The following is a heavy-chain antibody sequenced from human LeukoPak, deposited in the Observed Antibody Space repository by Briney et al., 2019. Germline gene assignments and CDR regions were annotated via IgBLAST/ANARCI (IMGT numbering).Heavy chain of an antibody. J-gene: IGHJ3*01. D-gene: IGHD4-17*01. CDR3: ARGDFGETNTAFDV. CDR1: GYTFTNYD. CDR2: INPNSATT. V-gene: IGHV1-8*03. Sequence: ASVKVSCKTSGYTFTNYDVHWVRQAPGQGLEWMGWINPNSATTNYAQRLQGRVTFTRDTSLSVAYMELSSLTSEDAAVYFCARGDFGETNTAFDVWGQGTLFAVSS.